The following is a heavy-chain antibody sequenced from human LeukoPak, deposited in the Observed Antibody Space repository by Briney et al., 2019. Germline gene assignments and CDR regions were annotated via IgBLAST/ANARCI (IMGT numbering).Heavy chain of an antibody. Sequence: PSETLSLTCAVYGGSFSGYYWSWIRQPPGKGLEWIGEINRSGSTNYNPSLKSRVTISVDTSKNQFSLKLSSVTAADTAVYYCARWPRITMVRGVIRGFDYWGQGTLVTVSS. CDR2: INRSGST. J-gene: IGHJ4*02. CDR3: ARWPRITMVRGVIRGFDY. D-gene: IGHD3-10*01. CDR1: GGSFSGYY. V-gene: IGHV4-34*01.